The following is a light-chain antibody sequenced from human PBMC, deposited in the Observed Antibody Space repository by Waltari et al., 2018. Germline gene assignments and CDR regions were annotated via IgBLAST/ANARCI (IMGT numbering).Light chain of an antibody. CDR2: GAS. J-gene: IGKJ1*01. CDR1: QRISSH. Sequence: EIVMTQSPPTLSVSPGERVTLSCRASQRISSHLAWYQQKPGQAPRLLIYGASTRATGIPARFSGSGSGTEFTLTISSLQSEDFAVYCCHQYHDWPQTFGQGTKVELK. CDR3: HQYHDWPQT. V-gene: IGKV3-15*01.